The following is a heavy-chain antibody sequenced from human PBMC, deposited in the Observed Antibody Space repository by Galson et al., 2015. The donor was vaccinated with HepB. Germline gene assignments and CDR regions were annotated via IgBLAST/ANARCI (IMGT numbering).Heavy chain of an antibody. CDR2: INPNSGGT. J-gene: IGHJ6*03. D-gene: IGHD6-13*01. CDR3: ARDRAAGTLNYYYMDV. CDR1: GSTFTGYY. V-gene: IGHV1-2*02. Sequence: SVKVSCKASGSTFTGYYLHWVRQAPGQGLEWMGWINPNSGGTDYAQKFQGRVTMTRDTSISAAHMELSRLTYDDTAVYFCARDRAAGTLNYYYMDVWGKGTTVTVSS.